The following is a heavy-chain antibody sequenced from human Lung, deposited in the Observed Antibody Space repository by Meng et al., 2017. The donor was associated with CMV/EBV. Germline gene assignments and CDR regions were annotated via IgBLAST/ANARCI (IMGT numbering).Heavy chain of an antibody. CDR3: ARGAPYCDSSGCFPPYWFFDL. Sequence: ASXXVSXKASGNTFTGYYMHWVRQAPGQGLEWMGWINPKNGGTKYAQKFQGRVTMTRDTSMSTAYMELSKLRSDDMAVYYCARGAPYCDSSGCFPPYWFFDLWGRGTLVTVSS. D-gene: IGHD3-22*01. V-gene: IGHV1-2*02. J-gene: IGHJ2*01. CDR1: GNTFTGYY. CDR2: INPKNGGT.